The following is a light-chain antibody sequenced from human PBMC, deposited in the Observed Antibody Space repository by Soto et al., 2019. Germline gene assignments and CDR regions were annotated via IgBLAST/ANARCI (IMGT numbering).Light chain of an antibody. CDR3: QQYYSNPLT. CDR2: WAS. J-gene: IGKJ4*01. V-gene: IGKV4-1*01. CDR1: QSVLHSSNNENY. Sequence: DIVMTQSPDSLAVSLGERATINCKSSQSVLHSSNNENYLAWYQQKPGQPPELLIYWASTRESGVPDRFSGSGSGTDFTLTISSLQAEDVAVYYCQQYYSNPLTFGGGTKVEIK.